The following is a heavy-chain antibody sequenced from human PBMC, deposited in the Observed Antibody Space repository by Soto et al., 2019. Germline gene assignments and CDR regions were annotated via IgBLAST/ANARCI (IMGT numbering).Heavy chain of an antibody. Sequence: GGSLRLSCAASGFTFSTYAMTWVRQAPGKGLEWVSGISGSDGSTYYADSLKGRFTISRDNSKNTLYLQMNSLRAEDTAVYYCAKHLHYFDYWGQGTLVPAPQ. J-gene: IGHJ4*02. CDR1: GFTFSTYA. CDR2: ISGSDGST. V-gene: IGHV3-23*01. CDR3: AKHLHYFDY.